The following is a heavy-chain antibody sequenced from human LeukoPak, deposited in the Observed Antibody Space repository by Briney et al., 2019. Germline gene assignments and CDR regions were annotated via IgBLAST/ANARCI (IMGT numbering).Heavy chain of an antibody. CDR1: GFTVSSNY. D-gene: IGHD2-15*01. J-gene: IGHJ4*02. CDR2: ISYDGSNK. CDR3: AKARYDGEVMIAATDY. V-gene: IGHV3-30*18. Sequence: PGGSLRLSCAASGFTVSSNYMHWVRQAPGKGLEWVAFISYDGSNKYYADSVKGRFTISRDNSKNTLYLQMNNLRADDTAVYYCAKARYDGEVMIAATDYWGQGTLVTVSS.